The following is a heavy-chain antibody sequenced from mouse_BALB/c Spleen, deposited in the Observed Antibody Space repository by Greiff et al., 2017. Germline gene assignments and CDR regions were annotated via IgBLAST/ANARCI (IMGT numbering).Heavy chain of an antibody. V-gene: IGHV6-6*02. CDR3: TRRGYETWFAY. J-gene: IGHJ3*01. D-gene: IGHD2-14*01. CDR1: GFTFSNYW. CDR2: IRLKSNNYAT. Sequence: EVQLVESGGGLVQPGGSMKLSCVASGFTFSNYWMNWVRQSPEKGLEWVAEIRLKSNNYATHYAESVKGRFTISRDDSKSSVYLQMNNLRAEDTGIYYCTRRGYETWFAYWGQGTLVTVSA.